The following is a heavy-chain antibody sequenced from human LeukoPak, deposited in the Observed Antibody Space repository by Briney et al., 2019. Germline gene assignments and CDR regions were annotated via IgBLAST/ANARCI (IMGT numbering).Heavy chain of an antibody. CDR2: IASYGGTT. J-gene: IGHJ4*02. CDR1: GFTFGNYA. Sequence: PGGSLRLSCAASGFTFGNYAMSWVRQAPGKGLQWVSTIASYGGTTYYADSVKGRLTISRDNFKNAVYLQMNSLRAEDTAVYYCARATMIVVVIDYWGQGTLVTVSS. CDR3: ARATMIVVVIDY. D-gene: IGHD3-22*01. V-gene: IGHV3-23*01.